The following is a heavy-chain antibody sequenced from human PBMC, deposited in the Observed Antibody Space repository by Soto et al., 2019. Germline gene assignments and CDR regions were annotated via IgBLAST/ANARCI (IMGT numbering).Heavy chain of an antibody. Sequence: GSLRLSCAASGCTFSSYGMHWVRQAPGKGLEWVAVISYDGSNKYYADSVKGRFTISRDNSKNTLYLQMNSLRAEDTAVYYCAKGFSQEWLLYTNYYYYGMDVWGQGTTVTVSS. CDR3: AKGFSQEWLLYTNYYYYGMDV. V-gene: IGHV3-30*18. D-gene: IGHD3-3*01. J-gene: IGHJ6*02. CDR2: ISYDGSNK. CDR1: GCTFSSYG.